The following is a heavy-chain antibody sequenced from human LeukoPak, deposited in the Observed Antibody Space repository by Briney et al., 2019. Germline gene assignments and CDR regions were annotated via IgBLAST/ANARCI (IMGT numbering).Heavy chain of an antibody. J-gene: IGHJ4*02. CDR1: GYSFTTHW. D-gene: IGHD5-12*01. Sequence: GESLKISCKASGYSFTTHWIGWVRQMPGKGLEWMGIIYPGDSDTRYSPSFQGHVTISADKSISTAYLQWSSLKASDTPLYFWARQGDSYDSPYDYWGQGPLVTVSS. CDR3: ARQGDSYDSPYDY. CDR2: IYPGDSDT. V-gene: IGHV5-51*01.